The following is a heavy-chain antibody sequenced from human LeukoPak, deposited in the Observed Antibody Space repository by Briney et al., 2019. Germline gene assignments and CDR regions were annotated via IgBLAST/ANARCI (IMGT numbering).Heavy chain of an antibody. CDR3: ARADDSSGEYYYYGMDV. CDR1: GGTFSSYA. D-gene: IGHD6-6*01. J-gene: IGHJ6*02. CDR2: IIPIFGTA. Sequence: SVKVSCKASGGTFSSYAISWVRQAPGQGLEWMGGIIPIFGTANYAQKFQGRVTITADESTSTADMELSSLRSEDTAVYYCARADDSSGEYYYYGMDVWGQGTTVTVSS. V-gene: IGHV1-69*13.